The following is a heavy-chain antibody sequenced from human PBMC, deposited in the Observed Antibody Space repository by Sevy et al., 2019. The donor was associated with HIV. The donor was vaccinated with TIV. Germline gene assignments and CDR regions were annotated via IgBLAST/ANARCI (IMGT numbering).Heavy chain of an antibody. CDR3: ARSNPYYDFWCGYMTSGYFDF. CDR2: ISYSGNT. D-gene: IGHD3-3*01. V-gene: IGHV4-39*01. J-gene: IGHJ4*02. Sequence: SEILSLTCVVSGDSMSSSSYYWGWIRQPPGKGLEWIASISYSGNTYYYPSLKSRTTMSIDTSKNQFFLTLNSVTAPDAAVYYCARSNPYYDFWCGYMTSGYFDFWGPGTLVTVSS. CDR1: GDSMSSSSYY.